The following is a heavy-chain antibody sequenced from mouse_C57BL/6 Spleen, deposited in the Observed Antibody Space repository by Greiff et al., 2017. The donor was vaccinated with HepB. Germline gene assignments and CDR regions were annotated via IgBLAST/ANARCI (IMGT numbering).Heavy chain of an antibody. J-gene: IGHJ2*01. V-gene: IGHV5-17*01. D-gene: IGHD1-1*01. CDR3: ARRYYGSSYYYFDY. CDR1: GFTFSDYG. Sequence: EVKLMESGGGLVKPGGSLKLSCAASGFTFSDYGMHWVRQAPEKGLEWVAYISSGSSTIYYADTVKGRFTISRDNAKNTLFLQMTSLRSEDTAMYYCARRYYGSSYYYFDYWGQGTTLTVSS. CDR2: ISSGSSTI.